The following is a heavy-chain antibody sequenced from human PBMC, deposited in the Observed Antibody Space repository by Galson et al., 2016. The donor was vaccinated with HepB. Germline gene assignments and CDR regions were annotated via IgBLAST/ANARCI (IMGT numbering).Heavy chain of an antibody. V-gene: IGHV4-31*03. CDR2: IYTSGST. CDR3: ARGGAV. CDR1: GGSISCGNYD. J-gene: IGHJ6*02. Sequence: TLSLTCTVSGGSISCGNYDLNWIRQHPGKGLEWIGYIYTSGSTYYNPSLKSRVTISVDTSKNQFSLKLNSVTAADTAVYYCARGGAVWGQGTTVTVSS.